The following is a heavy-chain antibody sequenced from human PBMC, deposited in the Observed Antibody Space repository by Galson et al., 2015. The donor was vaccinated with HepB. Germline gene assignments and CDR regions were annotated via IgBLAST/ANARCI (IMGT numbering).Heavy chain of an antibody. CDR1: GYTFTSYG. D-gene: IGHD1-26*01. Sequence: SVKVSCKASGYTFTSYGISWVRQAPGQGLEWVGWISAYNGNTNYAQKLQGRVTMTTDTSTSTAYMELRSLRSDDTAVYYCASDGRGGSYWIRDYYYGMYVWGQGTTVTVSS. J-gene: IGHJ6*02. CDR3: ASDGRGGSYWIRDYYYGMYV. V-gene: IGHV1-18*01. CDR2: ISAYNGNT.